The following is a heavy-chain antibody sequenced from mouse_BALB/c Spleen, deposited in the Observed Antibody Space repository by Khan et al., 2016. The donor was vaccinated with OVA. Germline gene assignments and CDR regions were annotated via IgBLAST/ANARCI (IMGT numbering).Heavy chain of an antibody. CDR2: IFPGDDST. V-gene: IGHV1-85*01. CDR1: GYTFTSYD. J-gene: IGHJ1*01. Sequence: QVQLKQSGAELVKPGASVKLSCKASGYTFTSYDINWVRQRPEQGLEWIGWIFPGDDSTKYNEKFKGKATLTSDKSSSTAYMQLSRLTSEDSAVYFCVRHYYGGILYWYFDVGGAGTTVTVSS. CDR3: VRHYYGGILYWYFDV. D-gene: IGHD1-1*01.